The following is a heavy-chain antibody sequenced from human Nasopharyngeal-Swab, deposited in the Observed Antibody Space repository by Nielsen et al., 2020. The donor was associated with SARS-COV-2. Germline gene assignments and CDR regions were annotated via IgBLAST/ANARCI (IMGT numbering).Heavy chain of an antibody. CDR3: ARDQRSYFDY. Sequence: GESLKISRAASGFTFSSYWMSWVRPAPGKGLEWVANIKQDGSEKYYVDSVKGRFTISRDNAKNALYLQMDSLRAEDTAVYCCARDQRSYFDYWGQGTLVTVSS. CDR1: GFTFSSYW. CDR2: IKQDGSEK. V-gene: IGHV3-7*03. J-gene: IGHJ4*02.